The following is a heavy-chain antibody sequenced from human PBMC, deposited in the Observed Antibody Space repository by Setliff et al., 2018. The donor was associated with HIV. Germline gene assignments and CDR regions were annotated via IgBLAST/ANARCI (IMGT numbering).Heavy chain of an antibody. CDR2: IKQDGSEK. J-gene: IGHJ6*02. Sequence: TSSSYYWGWVRQAPGKGLEWVANIKQDGSEKYYVDSVKGRFTISRDNAKNSLYLQMNSLRAEDTAVYYCARDHAYGSRFYYYYYGMDVWGQGTTVTVSS. CDR3: ARDHAYGSRFYYYYYGMDV. D-gene: IGHD3-10*01. V-gene: IGHV3-7*01. CDR1: TSSSYY.